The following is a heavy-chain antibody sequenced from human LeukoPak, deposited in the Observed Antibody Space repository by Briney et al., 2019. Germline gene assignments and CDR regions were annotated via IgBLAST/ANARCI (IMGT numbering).Heavy chain of an antibody. J-gene: IGHJ5*02. V-gene: IGHV3-21*01. D-gene: IGHD6-19*01. Sequence: PGGSLRLSCAASGLTFSTYSMNWVRQAPGKGLEWVSSISSSSGFIYYADSVKGRFTISRDNSKNTLYLQMNSLRAEDTAVYYCARDAYSSSWYRGIAVAGTGGNWFDPWGQGTLVTVSS. CDR1: GLTFSTYS. CDR2: ISSSSGFI. CDR3: ARDAYSSSWYRGIAVAGTGGNWFDP.